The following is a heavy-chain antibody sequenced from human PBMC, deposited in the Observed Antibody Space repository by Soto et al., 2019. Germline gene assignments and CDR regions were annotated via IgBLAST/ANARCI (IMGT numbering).Heavy chain of an antibody. Sequence: GGSLRLSCVASGFNFGSYGMYWVRQAPGKRLEWVSSISAVSTSFYYGDSVKGRFTISRATAKNSMFLQMDSLKFEDTAVYYCARVAKLNVRGINNYYFDSWGQGIPVTVSS. CDR2: ISAVSTSF. D-gene: IGHD1-20*01. CDR1: GFNFGSYG. J-gene: IGHJ4*02. V-gene: IGHV3-21*01. CDR3: ARVAKLNVRGINNYYFDS.